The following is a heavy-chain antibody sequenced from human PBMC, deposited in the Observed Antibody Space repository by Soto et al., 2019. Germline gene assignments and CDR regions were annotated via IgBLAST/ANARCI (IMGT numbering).Heavy chain of an antibody. D-gene: IGHD1-1*01. V-gene: IGHV4-39*01. J-gene: IGHJ6*03. CDR1: GGSISSSSYY. CDR3: ARWTGSYYYYYYMDV. Sequence: QLQLQESGPGLVKPSETLSLTCTVSGGSISSSSYYWGWIRQPPGKGLEWIGSIYYSGSTYYNPSLKSRVTISVDTSKNQFSLKLSSVTAADTAVYYCARWTGSYYYYYYMDVWGKGTTVTVSS. CDR2: IYYSGST.